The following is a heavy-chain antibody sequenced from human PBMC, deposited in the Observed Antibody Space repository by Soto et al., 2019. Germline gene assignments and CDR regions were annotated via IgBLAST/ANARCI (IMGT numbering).Heavy chain of an antibody. CDR2: IYPGDSDT. V-gene: IGHV5-51*01. D-gene: IGHD2-21*01. CDR1: GYTFTGYW. Sequence: GESLKISCKGSGYTFTGYWIGWVRQMPGKGLEWMGIIYPGDSDTRYSPSFQGQVTISADRSISTAYLQWNSLKASDSAMYYCVVQHKLPGVNYWGQGTLVTVSS. J-gene: IGHJ4*02. CDR3: VVQHKLPGVNY.